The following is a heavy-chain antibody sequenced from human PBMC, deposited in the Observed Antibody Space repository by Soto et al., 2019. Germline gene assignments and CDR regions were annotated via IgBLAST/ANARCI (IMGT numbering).Heavy chain of an antibody. V-gene: IGHV1-69*12. Sequence: QVQLVQSGAEVKKPGSSVKVSCKTSGGTFNSFTISWVRQVPGQGLEWMGGIIPIFGTANYAPKFQGRITNTAXXXTXXGYVELSSLRSEDTALYYRARALNYYDSGGYYHPPGGAFGYWGQGTLITVSS. J-gene: IGHJ4*02. CDR2: IIPIFGTA. CDR3: ARALNYYDSGGYYHPPGGAFGY. CDR1: GGTFNSFT. D-gene: IGHD3-22*01.